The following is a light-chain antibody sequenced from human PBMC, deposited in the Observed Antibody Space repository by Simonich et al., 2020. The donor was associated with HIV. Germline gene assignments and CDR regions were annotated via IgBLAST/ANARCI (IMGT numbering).Light chain of an antibody. CDR3: QQYNSYSST. Sequence: DIQMTQSPSTLSASVGNRVTITCRASQSISSWLAWYQQKPGKAPQLLSYKASSLESGVPSRFSGSGSGTEFSLAISSLQPDDFATYYCQQYNSYSSTFGGGTKVEIK. J-gene: IGKJ4*01. V-gene: IGKV1-5*03. CDR1: QSISSW. CDR2: KAS.